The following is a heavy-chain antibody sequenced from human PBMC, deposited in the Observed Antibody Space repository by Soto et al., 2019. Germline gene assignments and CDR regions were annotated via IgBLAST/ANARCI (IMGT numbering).Heavy chain of an antibody. CDR3: ARRRSGMVRGVIINAFDY. J-gene: IGHJ4*02. CDR2: INHSGST. D-gene: IGHD3-10*01. CDR1: GWSFWGYY. V-gene: IGHV4-34*01. Sequence: SGRLSLTFAVYGWSFWGYYWSWIRKPPGKGLEWIGEINHSGSTNYNPSLKSRVTISVDTSKNQFSLKLSSVTAADTAVYYCARRRSGMVRGVIINAFDYWGQGTLVTVSS.